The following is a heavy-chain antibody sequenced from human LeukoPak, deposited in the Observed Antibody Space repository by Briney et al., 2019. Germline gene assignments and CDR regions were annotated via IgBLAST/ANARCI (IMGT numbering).Heavy chain of an antibody. CDR3: ARGFDY. CDR2: IKLDGSEK. J-gene: IGHJ4*02. Sequence: GGSLRLSCGASGFTFSSYWMSWVRQAPGKGLEWVANIKLDGSEKYYVDSVKGRFTISRDNAKNSLYLQMNSLRVEDTAVYYCARGFDYWGQGTLVTVSS. V-gene: IGHV3-7*01. CDR1: GFTFSSYW.